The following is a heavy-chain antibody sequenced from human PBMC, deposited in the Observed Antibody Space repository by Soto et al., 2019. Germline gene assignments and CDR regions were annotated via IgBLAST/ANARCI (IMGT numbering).Heavy chain of an antibody. CDR2: IFYSGST. CDR3: ARAPGDDFDY. Sequence: QVQLQESGPGLVKPSQTLSLTCTVSGGSISSGGYYWSWIRQHPGKGLEWIGSIFYSGSTYYNPALKSRVTISVDTSKNQFSLKLSSVTAADTAGYYGARAPGDDFDYWGQGTLVTVSS. D-gene: IGHD2-21*02. V-gene: IGHV4-31*03. CDR1: GGSISSGGYY. J-gene: IGHJ4*02.